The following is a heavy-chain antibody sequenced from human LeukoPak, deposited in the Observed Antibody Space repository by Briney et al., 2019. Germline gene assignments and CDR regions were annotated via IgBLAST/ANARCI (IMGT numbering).Heavy chain of an antibody. CDR3: AREFVLRFFEGYMDV. Sequence: GGSLRLSCAASGFTFTTYDMHWVRQATGKGLEWVSAIGTTGDTYYPGSVKGRFTISRENAKNSLYLQMNSLRAGDTAVYYCAREFVLRFFEGYMDVWGKGTTVTVSS. CDR2: IGTTGDT. J-gene: IGHJ6*03. V-gene: IGHV3-13*01. D-gene: IGHD3-3*01. CDR1: GFTFTTYD.